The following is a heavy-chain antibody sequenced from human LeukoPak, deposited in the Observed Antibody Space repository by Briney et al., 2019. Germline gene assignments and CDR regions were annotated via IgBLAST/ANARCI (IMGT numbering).Heavy chain of an antibody. V-gene: IGHV3-23*01. D-gene: IGHD1-1*01. Sequence: GGSLRLSCVASGFTFSSYGMNWVRQAPGKGLEGVSAISGSGCSTFYADSVKGRFTISRDNSKNTLYTQMNSLRAEDTAVYYCAKSPYDGPSNYYMDVWGKGTTVTISS. J-gene: IGHJ6*03. CDR2: ISGSGCST. CDR1: GFTFSSYG. CDR3: AKSPYDGPSNYYMDV.